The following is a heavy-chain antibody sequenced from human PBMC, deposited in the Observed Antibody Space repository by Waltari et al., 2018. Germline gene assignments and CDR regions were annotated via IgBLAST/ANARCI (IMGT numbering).Heavy chain of an antibody. D-gene: IGHD1-26*01. CDR1: GYTFTGYY. V-gene: IGHV1-2*02. CDR3: ARGPVAGGTGGFDI. CDR2: IKPYSGGT. Sequence: QVQLVQSGAEVKKPGASVKVSCKASGYTFTGYYMHWVRQAPGQGLEWMGWIKPYSGGTNHAQKFQGRVTMTREKSIRPAYMGLSRVGSYDTGLYYCARGPVAGGTGGFDIWGQGTMVTVSS. J-gene: IGHJ3*02.